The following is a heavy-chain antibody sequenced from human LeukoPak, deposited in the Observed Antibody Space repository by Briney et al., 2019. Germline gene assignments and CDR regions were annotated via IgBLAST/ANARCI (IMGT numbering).Heavy chain of an antibody. CDR2: IYYSGST. CDR3: ARVTRSSGWTDLYYFDY. D-gene: IGHD6-19*01. Sequence: SETLSLTCTVSGGSISSGGYYWSWIRQHPGKGLEWIGYIYYSGSTYYNPSLKSRVTISVDTSKNQFSLKLSSVTAADTAVYYCARVTRSSGWTDLYYFDYWGQGTLVTVSS. V-gene: IGHV4-31*03. J-gene: IGHJ4*02. CDR1: GGSISSGGYY.